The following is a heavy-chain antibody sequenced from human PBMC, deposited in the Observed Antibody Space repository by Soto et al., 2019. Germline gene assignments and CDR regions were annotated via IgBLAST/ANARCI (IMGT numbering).Heavy chain of an antibody. V-gene: IGHV5-10-1*01. CDR2: IDPTDSFT. Sequence: GESLKISCKASGYKFTTFWLNWVRQTPGKGLEWLGRIDPTDSFTNYSPPFEGHVTISVDRSISTAYLQWNSLQASDTAIYYCARPASGGSRDAFDVWGKWTKVTVSS. CDR3: ARPASGGSRDAFDV. CDR1: GYKFTTFW. J-gene: IGHJ3*01. D-gene: IGHD2-15*01.